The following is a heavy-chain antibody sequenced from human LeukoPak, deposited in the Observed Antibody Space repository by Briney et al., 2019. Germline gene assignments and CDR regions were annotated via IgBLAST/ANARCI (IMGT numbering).Heavy chain of an antibody. CDR1: GFTFSSYE. Sequence: GRSLRLSCAASGFTFSSYETDCVRQAPGKGLEWVSYISSSGSTIYYADSVKGRFTISRDNAKNSLYLQMNSLRAGDTAVYYCARDEQQLVGYYGMDVWGQGTTVTVSS. V-gene: IGHV3-48*03. CDR2: ISSSGSTI. D-gene: IGHD6-13*01. CDR3: ARDEQQLVGYYGMDV. J-gene: IGHJ6*02.